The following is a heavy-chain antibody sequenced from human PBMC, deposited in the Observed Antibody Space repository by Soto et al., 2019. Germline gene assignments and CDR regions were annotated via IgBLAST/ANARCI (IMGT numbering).Heavy chain of an antibody. CDR1: GYTFTGYY. CDR2: INPNSGGT. Sequence: ASVKVSCKASGYTFTGYYMHWVRQAPGQGLEWMGWINPNSGGTNYAQKFQGRVTMTRDTSISTAYMELSRLRPDDTAVYYCARGPFWSGYTFDYWGQGTLVTVSS. CDR3: ARGPFWSGYTFDY. V-gene: IGHV1-2*02. J-gene: IGHJ4*02. D-gene: IGHD3-3*01.